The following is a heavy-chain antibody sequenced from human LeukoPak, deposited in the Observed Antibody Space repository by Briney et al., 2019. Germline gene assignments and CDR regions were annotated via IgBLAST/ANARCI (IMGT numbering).Heavy chain of an antibody. V-gene: IGHV3-48*01. CDR1: GFTFNTYS. J-gene: IGHJ3*02. CDR2: ISSSSSSI. CDR3: ATKRFCSSTRCQDAFDI. D-gene: IGHD2-2*01. Sequence: GGSLRLSGAAPGFTFNTYSMNWVRQAPGKGLEWVSYISSSSSSIYYADSVKGRFTISRDNAKNSLYLQMSSLRAEDTAVYYCATKRFCSSTRCQDAFDIWAQGTMVTVSS.